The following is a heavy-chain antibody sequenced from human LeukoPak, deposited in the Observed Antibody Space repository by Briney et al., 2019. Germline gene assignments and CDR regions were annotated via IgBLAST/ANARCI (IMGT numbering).Heavy chain of an antibody. CDR1: GFIFSAYA. J-gene: IGHJ4*02. D-gene: IGHD4-17*01. CDR3: AKRVTVTTKYFDS. CDR2: IGTGGET. V-gene: IGHV3-23*01. Sequence: TGGSLRLSCAASGFIFSAYAMSWVRQAPGQGLEWISVIGTGGETHYAESVRGRFTISRSNFKNTLYLQMNSLRAEDTAVYYCAKRVTVTTKYFDSWGQGTLVTVSS.